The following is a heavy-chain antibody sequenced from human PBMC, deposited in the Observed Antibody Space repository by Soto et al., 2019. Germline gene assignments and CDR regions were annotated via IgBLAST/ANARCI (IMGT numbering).Heavy chain of an antibody. CDR2: IDPSDSYT. Sequence: PGESLKISCKGSGYSFTSYWISWVRQMPGKGLEWMGRIDPSDSYTNYSPSFQGHVTISADKSISTAYLQWSSLKASDTAMYYCAGGYGSGSYYMNAFDIWGQGTMVTVSS. D-gene: IGHD3-10*01. CDR1: GYSFTSYW. J-gene: IGHJ3*02. CDR3: AGGYGSGSYYMNAFDI. V-gene: IGHV5-10-1*01.